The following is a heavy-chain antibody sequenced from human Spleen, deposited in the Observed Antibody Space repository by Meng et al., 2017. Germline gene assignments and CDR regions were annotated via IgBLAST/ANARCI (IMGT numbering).Heavy chain of an antibody. Sequence: QVPLQELSPGLVSPPATLSLTCTVSGGSVSSISYYWSWIRQPPGRGLEWIGDISYSGSTRYNSSLMSRVTISVDTSKNQFSLKLSSVTAADTAVYYCASQEESGWYAYPGYWGQGTLVTVSS. CDR3: ASQEESGWYAYPGY. CDR1: GGSVSSISYY. V-gene: IGHV4-61*01. D-gene: IGHD6-19*01. CDR2: ISYSGST. J-gene: IGHJ4*02.